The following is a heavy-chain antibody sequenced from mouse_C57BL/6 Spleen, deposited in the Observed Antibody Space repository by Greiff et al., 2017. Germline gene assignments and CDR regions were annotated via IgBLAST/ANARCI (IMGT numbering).Heavy chain of an antibody. D-gene: IGHD2-3*01. J-gene: IGHJ4*01. CDR1: GYTFTDYE. CDR2: IDPETGGT. V-gene: IGHV1-15*01. Sequence: VQLQQSGAELVRPGASVTLSCKASGYTFTDYEMHWVKQTPVHGLAWIGAIDPETGGTAYNQKFKGKAILTADKASSTAYMELRSLTSEDSAVYYCTRGGGYYLYAMDYWGQGTSVTVSS. CDR3: TRGGGYYLYAMDY.